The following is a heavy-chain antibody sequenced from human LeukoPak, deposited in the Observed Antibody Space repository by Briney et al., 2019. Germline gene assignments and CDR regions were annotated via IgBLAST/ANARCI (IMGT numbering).Heavy chain of an antibody. J-gene: IGHJ3*02. D-gene: IGHD1-26*01. CDR1: GGSISSGGYY. Sequence: SETLSLTCTVSGGSISSGGYYWSWIRQHPGKGLEWIGYIYYSGSTYYNPSLKSRVTISVDTSKNQFSLKLSSVTAADTAVYYCARVPGATPAFDIWGQGTMVTVSS. CDR3: ARVPGATPAFDI. CDR2: IYYSGST. V-gene: IGHV4-31*03.